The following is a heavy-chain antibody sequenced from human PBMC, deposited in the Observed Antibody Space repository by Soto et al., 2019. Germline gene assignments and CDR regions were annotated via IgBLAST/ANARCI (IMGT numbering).Heavy chain of an antibody. V-gene: IGHV1-3*01. CDR2: INAGNGNT. CDR3: ARGPPYCSSTSCRYSPFDY. Sequence: GASVKVSCKASGYTFTSYAMHWVRQAPGQRLEWMGWINAGNGNTKYSQKFQGRVTITRDTSASTAYMELSILRSEDTAVYYCARGPPYCSSTSCRYSPFDYWGQGTLVTVSS. CDR1: GYTFTSYA. D-gene: IGHD2-2*01. J-gene: IGHJ4*02.